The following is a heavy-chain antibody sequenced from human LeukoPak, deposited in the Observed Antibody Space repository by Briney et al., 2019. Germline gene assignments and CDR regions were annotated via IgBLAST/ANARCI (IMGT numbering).Heavy chain of an antibody. J-gene: IGHJ4*02. V-gene: IGHV3-74*01. CDR2: INTDGSST. Sequence: GRSLRLSCAASGFTFGDYGMHWVRQAPGKGLVWVSRINTDGSSTSYADSVKGRFTISRDNAKNTLYLQMNSLRAEDTAVYYCARTVPGYFFDYWGQGTLVTVSS. CDR1: GFTFGDYG. D-gene: IGHD3-10*01. CDR3: ARTVPGYFFDY.